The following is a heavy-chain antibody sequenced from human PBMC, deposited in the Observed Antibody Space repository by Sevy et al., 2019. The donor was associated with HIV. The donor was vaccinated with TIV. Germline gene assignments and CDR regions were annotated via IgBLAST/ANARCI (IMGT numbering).Heavy chain of an antibody. D-gene: IGHD5-18*01. CDR1: GASINTFY. V-gene: IGHV4-59*01. CDR2: IYYSGST. J-gene: IGHJ4*02. CDR3: ARGQYSYGYWREFDY. Sequence: SETLSLTCTVSGASINTFYWSWIRQPPGKGLEWIGYIYYSGSTNYNPALHSRVTISVDTSTNQFSLKMSSVTVADSAVYYCARGQYSYGYWREFDYWGQGTLVTVSS.